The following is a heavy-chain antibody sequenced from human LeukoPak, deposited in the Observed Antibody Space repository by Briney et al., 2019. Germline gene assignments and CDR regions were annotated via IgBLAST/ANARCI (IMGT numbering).Heavy chain of an antibody. CDR3: AREFDSSSWYVDY. D-gene: IGHD6-13*01. CDR2: ISSSSSYI. J-gene: IGHJ4*02. Sequence: GGSLRLSCAASGFPFSSYSMNWVRQAPGKGLEWVSSISSSSSYIYYADSVKGRFTISRDNAKNSLYLQMNSLRAEDTAVYYCAREFDSSSWYVDYWGQGTLVTVSS. V-gene: IGHV3-21*01. CDR1: GFPFSSYS.